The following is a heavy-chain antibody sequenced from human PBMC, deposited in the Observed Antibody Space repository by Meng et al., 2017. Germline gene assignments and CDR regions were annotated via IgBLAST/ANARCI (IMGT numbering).Heavy chain of an antibody. CDR2: IIPIFGTA. D-gene: IGHD5-18*01. J-gene: IGHJ4*02. V-gene: IGHV1-69*05. Sequence: SVKVSCKASGYTFTSYGISWVRQAPGQGLEWMGGIIPIFGTANYAQKFQGRVTITTDESTSTAYMELSSLRSEDTAVYYCARGISDGYSYGFFQYYFDYWGQGTLVTVSS. CDR3: ARGISDGYSYGFFQYYFDY. CDR1: GYTFTSYG.